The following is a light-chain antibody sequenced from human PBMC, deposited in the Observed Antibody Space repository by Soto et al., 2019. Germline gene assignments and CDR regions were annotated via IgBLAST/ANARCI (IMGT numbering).Light chain of an antibody. CDR1: SSNIGSNT. CDR3: AVWDDTLSGVV. V-gene: IGLV1-44*01. Sequence: QSVLTQPPSASGTPGQRVTISCSGSSSNIGSNTVTWYQQFPGTAPKILIYRNNQRPSGVPDRLSGSKSGTSASLAISGLQSEDEADYYCAVWDDTLSGVVFGGGTKLTVL. J-gene: IGLJ3*02. CDR2: RNN.